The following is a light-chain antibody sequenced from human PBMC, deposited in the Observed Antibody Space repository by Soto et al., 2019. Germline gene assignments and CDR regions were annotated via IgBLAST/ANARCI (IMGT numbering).Light chain of an antibody. V-gene: IGLV2-11*01. J-gene: IGLJ2*01. CDR1: SSDVGNYNY. CDR2: DVN. Sequence: QSVLTQPRSVSGSPGQSVTISCTGTSSDVGNYNYVSWYQQHPGKAPKFMMYDVNKRPSGVPDRFSGSRSGNTASLTISGLQAEDEADSYCCSYAGSDTYVLFGGGTKLTVL. CDR3: CSYAGSDTYVL.